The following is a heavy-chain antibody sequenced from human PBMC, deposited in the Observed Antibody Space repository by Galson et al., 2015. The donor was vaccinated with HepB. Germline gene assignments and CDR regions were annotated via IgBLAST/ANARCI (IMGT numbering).Heavy chain of an antibody. CDR1: GFTFSSYA. CDR2: ISGSGGST. CDR3: AKDSKWEPPA. D-gene: IGHD1-26*01. Sequence: SLRLSCAAYGFTFSSYAMSWVRQAPGKGLEWVSAISGSGGSTYYADSVEDRFTISRDNSKNTLYLQMNSLRAEDTAVYYCAKDSKWEPPAWGQGTTVTVSS. V-gene: IGHV3-23*01. J-gene: IGHJ6*02.